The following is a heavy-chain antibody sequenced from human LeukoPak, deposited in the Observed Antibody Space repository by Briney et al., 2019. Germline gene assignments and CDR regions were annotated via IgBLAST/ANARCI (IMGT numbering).Heavy chain of an antibody. V-gene: IGHV3-30*04. Sequence: GGSLRLSCAASGFTFSSYAMHWVRPAPGKGLEWVAVISYDGSNKYYADSVKGRFTISRDNSKNTLYLQMNSLRAEDTAVYYCAREDRLPGSPMGTAILGFDYWGQGTLVTVSS. CDR2: ISYDGSNK. D-gene: IGHD2-21*02. CDR1: GFTFSSYA. J-gene: IGHJ4*02. CDR3: AREDRLPGSPMGTAILGFDY.